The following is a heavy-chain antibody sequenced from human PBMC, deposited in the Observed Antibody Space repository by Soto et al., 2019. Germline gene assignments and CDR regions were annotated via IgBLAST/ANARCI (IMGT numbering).Heavy chain of an antibody. CDR1: GFTFSSYG. V-gene: IGHV3-33*01. J-gene: IGHJ6*02. CDR2: IWYDGSNK. Sequence: GGSLRLSCAASGFTFSSYGMNWDRQAPGKVLEWVAVIWYDGSNKYYADSVKGRFTISRDNSKNTLYLQMNSLRAEDTAVYFCARDQASSSTYYYYYYGMDVWGQGTTVTVSS. D-gene: IGHD6-13*01. CDR3: ARDQASSSTYYYYYYGMDV.